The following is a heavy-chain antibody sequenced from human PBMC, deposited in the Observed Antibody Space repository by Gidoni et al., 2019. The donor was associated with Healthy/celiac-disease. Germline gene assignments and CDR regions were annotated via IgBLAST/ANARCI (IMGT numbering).Heavy chain of an antibody. V-gene: IGHV4-38-2*01. Sequence: QVQLPESGPGLVKPSETLSLTCPVSGYSITSGYYWGWFRQPTGKGLEWIGSIDHSGTTYYNPSIKSRVTISVDTSKNQFSLKLSSGTATDTAVYYGARGRGYSGYDWYWDYYDFDYWGQGTLVTVSS. J-gene: IGHJ4*02. CDR1: GYSITSGYY. CDR2: IDHSGTT. D-gene: IGHD5-12*01. CDR3: ARGRGYSGYDWYWDYYDFDY.